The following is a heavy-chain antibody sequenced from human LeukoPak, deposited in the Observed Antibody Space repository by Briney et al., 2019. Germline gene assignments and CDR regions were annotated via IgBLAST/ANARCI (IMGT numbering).Heavy chain of an antibody. CDR1: GYTFTGYY. CDR3: ARAIPVLRFLEWLSPGDAFDI. Sequence: ASVKVSCKASGYTFTGYYLHWVRQAPGQGLEWMGWINTNTGNPTYAQGFTGRFVLSLDTSVSTAYLQISSLKAEDTAVYYCARAIPVLRFLEWLSPGDAFDIWGQGTMVTVSS. J-gene: IGHJ3*02. CDR2: INTNTGNP. V-gene: IGHV7-4-1*02. D-gene: IGHD3-3*01.